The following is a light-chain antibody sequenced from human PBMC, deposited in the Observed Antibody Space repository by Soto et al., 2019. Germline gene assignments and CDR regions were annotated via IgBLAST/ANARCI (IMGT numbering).Light chain of an antibody. Sequence: EIVLTQSPGTLSLFPGERATLSCRASQSISSSYLAWYQQKPGQAPRLLIHGASNRATGIPDRFSGAGSGTDFTLTISRLEPEDFAVYYCHQYGSAPAWTFGQGTKVXXK. CDR1: QSISSSY. CDR2: GAS. CDR3: HQYGSAPAWT. V-gene: IGKV3-20*01. J-gene: IGKJ1*01.